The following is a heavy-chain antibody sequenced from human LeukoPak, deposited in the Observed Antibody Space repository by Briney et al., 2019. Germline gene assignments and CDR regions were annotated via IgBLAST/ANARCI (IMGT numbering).Heavy chain of an antibody. CDR1: GFTFSGSA. V-gene: IGHV3-73*01. J-gene: IGHJ5*02. CDR2: IRSKANSYAT. CDR3: TRYSSGYWFDP. Sequence: GGSLRLSCAASGFTFSGSAMHWVRQASGKGLGWVGRIRSKANSYATAYAASVKGRFTISRDDSKNTAYLQMNSLKTEDTAVYYCTRYSSGYWFDPWGQGTLVTVSS. D-gene: IGHD3-22*01.